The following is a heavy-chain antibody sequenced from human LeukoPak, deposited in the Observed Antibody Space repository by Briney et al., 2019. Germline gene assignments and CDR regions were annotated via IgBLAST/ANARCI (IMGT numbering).Heavy chain of an antibody. V-gene: IGHV4-31*03. J-gene: IGHJ3*02. CDR2: IYYSGST. CDR1: GGSISSGGYY. CDR3: ARDERTEAGTVSGAFDI. Sequence: SETLSLTCTVSGGSISSGGYYWSWIRQHPGKGLEWIGYIYYSGSTYYNPSLKSRVTISVDTSKNQFSLKLSSVTAADTAVYYCARDERTEAGTVSGAFDIWGQGTMVTVSS. D-gene: IGHD6-13*01.